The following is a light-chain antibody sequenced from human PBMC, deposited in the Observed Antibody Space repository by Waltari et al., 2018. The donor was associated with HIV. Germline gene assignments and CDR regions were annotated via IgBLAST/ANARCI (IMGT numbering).Light chain of an antibody. Sequence: QSVVTQPPSASGAPGQRVTISCSGSTSNIGTNSVSWYQQFPGTAPKLLTYPDNERPSGVPDRFSGSKSGTSASLAISGLQSEDEADYYCATWDDRLNYWVFGGGTKLTVL. J-gene: IGLJ3*02. CDR2: PDN. V-gene: IGLV1-44*01. CDR3: ATWDDRLNYWV. CDR1: TSNIGTNS.